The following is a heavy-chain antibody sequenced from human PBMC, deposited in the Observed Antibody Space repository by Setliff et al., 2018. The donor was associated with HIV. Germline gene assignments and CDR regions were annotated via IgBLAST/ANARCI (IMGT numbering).Heavy chain of an antibody. Sequence: PSETLSLTCTVSGGSISSHYWSWIRQPPGKGLEWICYIYYSGSTNYNPSLKSRVTMSVDTSKNQFYLKLSSVTAADTAMYYCASTYYYDSLHFHHWGQGTLVTVSS. J-gene: IGHJ1*01. CDR2: IYYSGST. D-gene: IGHD3-22*01. CDR3: ASTYYYDSLHFHH. V-gene: IGHV4-59*11. CDR1: GGSISSHY.